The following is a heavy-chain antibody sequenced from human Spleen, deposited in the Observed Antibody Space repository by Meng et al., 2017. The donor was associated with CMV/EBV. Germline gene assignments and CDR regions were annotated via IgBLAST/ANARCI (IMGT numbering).Heavy chain of an antibody. CDR1: GFTFSSYA. D-gene: IGHD1-14*01. CDR3: ARVALGTSEAFDI. CDR2: IGGNGGNT. Sequence: GGSLRLSCAASGFTFSSYAMSWVRQAPGKGLEWVSAIGGNGGNTYYADSVRGRFTISRDNSQNTLYLHMNSVRAEDTAVYYCARVALGTSEAFDIWGQGTMVTVSS. J-gene: IGHJ3*02. V-gene: IGHV3-23*01.